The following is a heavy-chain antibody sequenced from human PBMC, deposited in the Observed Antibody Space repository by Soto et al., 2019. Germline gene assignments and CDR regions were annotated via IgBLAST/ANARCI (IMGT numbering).Heavy chain of an antibody. D-gene: IGHD4-4*01. CDR1: GYTFSSYA. CDR2: ISPYNGDT. CDR3: ARGTTVTTTPTYYYMDV. Sequence: ASVKVSCKASGYTFSSYAISWVRQAPGQGLEWMGWISPYNGDTHYAQNLQGRVTMTTDTSTTTAYMELRSLKSDDTAIYYCARGTTVTTTPTYYYMDVWGKGTTVTVSS. J-gene: IGHJ6*03. V-gene: IGHV1-18*01.